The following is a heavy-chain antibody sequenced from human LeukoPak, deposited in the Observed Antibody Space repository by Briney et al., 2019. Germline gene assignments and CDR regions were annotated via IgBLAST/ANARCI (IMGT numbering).Heavy chain of an antibody. CDR3: ARAALWFGELSPLDY. CDR2: IGTAGDT. CDR1: GFTFSSYD. J-gene: IGHJ4*02. V-gene: IGHV3-13*01. Sequence: GGSLRLSCAASGFTFSSYDMHWVRQATGKGLEWVSAIGTAGDTYYPGSVKGRFTISRENAKNSLYLQMNSLRAGDTAVYYCARAALWFGELSPLDYWGQETLVTVSS. D-gene: IGHD3-10*01.